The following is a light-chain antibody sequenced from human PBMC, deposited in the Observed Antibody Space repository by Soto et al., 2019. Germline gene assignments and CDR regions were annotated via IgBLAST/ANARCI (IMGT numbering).Light chain of an antibody. CDR2: LNSDGSH. CDR3: QTWGTGIVV. J-gene: IGLJ2*01. Sequence: QLVLTQSPSASASLGASVKLTCTLSSGHSSYAIAWHQQQPEKGPRYLMKLNSDGSHSKGDVIPDRFSGSSSGAERYLTISSLQSEDEADYYCQTWGTGIVVFGGGTQLTVL. CDR1: SGHSSYA. V-gene: IGLV4-69*01.